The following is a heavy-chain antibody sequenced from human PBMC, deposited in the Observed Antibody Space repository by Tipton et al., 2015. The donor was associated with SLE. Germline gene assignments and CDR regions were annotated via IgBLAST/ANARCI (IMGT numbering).Heavy chain of an antibody. Sequence: TLSLTCTVSGGSISSGGYYWSWIRQYPGKGLEWIGTMYHSGNTYSNPSLKSRVTISVDTSKNQFSLKLSSVTAADTAVYYCARGCSSITCYYYFYMDVWGKGTTVTVSS. D-gene: IGHD2-2*01. CDR1: GGSISSGGYY. CDR3: ARGCSSITCYYYFYMDV. J-gene: IGHJ6*03. CDR2: MYHSGNT. V-gene: IGHV4-39*07.